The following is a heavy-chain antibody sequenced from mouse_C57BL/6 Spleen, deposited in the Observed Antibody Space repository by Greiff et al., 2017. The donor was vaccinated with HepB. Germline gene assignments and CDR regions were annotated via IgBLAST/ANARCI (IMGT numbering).Heavy chain of an antibody. CDR2: INPSTGGT. V-gene: IGHV1-42*01. CDR1: GYSFTGYY. J-gene: IGHJ2*01. Sequence: EVQLQQSGPELVKPGASVKISCKASGYSFTGYYMNWVKQSPEKSLEWIGEINPSTGGTTYNQKFKAKATLTVDKSSSTAYMQLKSLTSEDSAVYYCARSGGSSPYYFDYGGQGTTLTVSS. CDR3: ARSGGSSPYYFDY. D-gene: IGHD1-1*01.